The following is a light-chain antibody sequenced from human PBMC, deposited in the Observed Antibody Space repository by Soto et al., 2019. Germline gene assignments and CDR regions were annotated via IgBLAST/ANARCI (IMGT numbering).Light chain of an antibody. CDR1: QSISSW. CDR2: DAS. V-gene: IGKV1-5*01. Sequence: DIQMTQSPSTLSASVGDTVTITCRASQSISSWLAWYQQKPGKAPKLLIYDASNLESGVPPTFSGTGSGTEFTLTIGSLQPDDFATYHCQQYNSYPWTFGQGTKVEIK. J-gene: IGKJ1*01. CDR3: QQYNSYPWT.